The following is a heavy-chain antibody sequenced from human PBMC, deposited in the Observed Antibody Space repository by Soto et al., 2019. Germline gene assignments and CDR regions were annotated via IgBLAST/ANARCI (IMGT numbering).Heavy chain of an antibody. Sequence: ASVKVSCKASGYTFTGYYMHWLRQAPGQGLEWMGWINPNSGGTNYAQKFQGRVTMTRDTSVSTAYMELSRLRSDDTAVYYCARPRYDFWSGYYSLDYWGQGTLVTVSS. CDR2: INPNSGGT. V-gene: IGHV1-2*02. CDR1: GYTFTGYY. CDR3: ARPRYDFWSGYYSLDY. D-gene: IGHD3-3*01. J-gene: IGHJ4*02.